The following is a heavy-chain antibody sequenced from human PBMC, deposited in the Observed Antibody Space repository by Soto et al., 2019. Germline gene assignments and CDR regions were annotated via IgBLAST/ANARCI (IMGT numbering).Heavy chain of an antibody. J-gene: IGHJ4*02. V-gene: IGHV3-21*01. CDR3: ARVGRYYSESTESD. CDR2: ISSKSAYI. CDR1: GFNFNTYT. D-gene: IGHD3-22*01. Sequence: EVQLVESGGGLVKPGESLRLSCVASGFNFNTYTMSWVRQAPGKGLEWVSSISSKSAYIYYGDSVEGRFTVSRDNAKTSLYLQMTALRADDTAVYYCARVGRYYSESTESDWGQGTLVTVSS.